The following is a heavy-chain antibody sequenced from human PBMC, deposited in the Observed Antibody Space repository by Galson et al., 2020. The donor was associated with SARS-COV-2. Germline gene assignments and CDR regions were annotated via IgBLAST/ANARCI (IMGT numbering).Heavy chain of an antibody. CDR3: TTSIIVPGTLDY. Sequence: SCAASGFSFSTYAMHWVRQAPGKGLEWVAVIWSDANHKYYEDSVKGRFTISRDNSRNTVNLQMDSLRAEDTAVYYCTTSIIVPGTLDYWGQGTVVSVSS. J-gene: IGHJ4*02. CDR2: IWSDANHK. V-gene: IGHV3-33*01. D-gene: IGHD6-19*01. CDR1: GFSFSTYA.